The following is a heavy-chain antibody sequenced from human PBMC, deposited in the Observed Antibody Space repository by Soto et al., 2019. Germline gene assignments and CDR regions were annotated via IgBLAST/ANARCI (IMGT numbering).Heavy chain of an antibody. CDR2: ISWNSGSI. D-gene: IGHD6-19*01. Sequence: PGGSLRLSCAASGFTFDDYAMHWVRQAPGKGLEWVSGISWNSGSIGYADSVKGRFTIPRDNAKNSLYLQMNSLRAEDTALYYCAKDRGTVAGTYDAFDIWGQGTMVTVSS. CDR3: AKDRGTVAGTYDAFDI. CDR1: GFTFDDYA. V-gene: IGHV3-9*01. J-gene: IGHJ3*02.